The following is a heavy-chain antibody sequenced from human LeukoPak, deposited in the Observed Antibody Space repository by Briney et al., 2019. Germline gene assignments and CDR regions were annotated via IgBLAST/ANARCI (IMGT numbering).Heavy chain of an antibody. CDR3: ATLMITAGLDY. V-gene: IGHV1-2*02. CDR2: INPNTGGT. J-gene: IGHJ4*02. Sequence: ASVKVSCKASGYSFTAYYMHWVRQAPGQGLEWMAWINPNTGGTNFAQRFQDRVTMTRDTSISTAYMELSRLTSDDTAVYYCATLMITAGLDYWGQGTLVTVSS. D-gene: IGHD3-16*01. CDR1: GYSFTAYY.